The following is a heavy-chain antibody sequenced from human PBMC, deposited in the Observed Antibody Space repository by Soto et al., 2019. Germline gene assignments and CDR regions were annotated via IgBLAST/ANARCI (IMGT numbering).Heavy chain of an antibody. Sequence: GASVKVSCKVSGYTLTELSVHWVRQAPGKGLEWMGGFDPEDGETIYAQKFQGRVTMTEDTSTDTAYMELSSLRSEDTAVYYCATGAYYDISTGSSSWGQGTLVTVST. V-gene: IGHV1-24*01. CDR2: FDPEDGET. CDR3: ATGAYYDISTGSSS. CDR1: GYTLTELS. D-gene: IGHD3-9*01. J-gene: IGHJ4*02.